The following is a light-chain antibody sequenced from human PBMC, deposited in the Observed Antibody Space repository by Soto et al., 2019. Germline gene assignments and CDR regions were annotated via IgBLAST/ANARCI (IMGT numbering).Light chain of an antibody. Sequence: EIVLTQSPATLSLSPGERATLSCRASQIVSSYLAWYQQKPGQAPRLLIYDASNRATGIPARFSGSGSGTDFTLTISSLEPEDFAVYYCQQRSNWPPVFTFGPGTKVDIK. V-gene: IGKV3-11*01. J-gene: IGKJ3*01. CDR1: QIVSSY. CDR3: QQRSNWPPVFT. CDR2: DAS.